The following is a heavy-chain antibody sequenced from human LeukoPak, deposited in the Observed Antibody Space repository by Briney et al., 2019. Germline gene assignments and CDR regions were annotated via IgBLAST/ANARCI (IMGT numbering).Heavy chain of an antibody. CDR1: GGSFSGYY. CDR3: ASLYSGSYYLDY. J-gene: IGHJ4*02. V-gene: IGHV4-34*01. D-gene: IGHD1-26*01. Sequence: PSETLSLTCAVYGGSFSGYYWSWIRQPPGKGLEWIGEINHSGSTNYNPPLKSRVTISVDTSKNQFSLKLSSVTAADTAVYYCASLYSGSYYLDYWGQGTLVTVSS. CDR2: INHSGST.